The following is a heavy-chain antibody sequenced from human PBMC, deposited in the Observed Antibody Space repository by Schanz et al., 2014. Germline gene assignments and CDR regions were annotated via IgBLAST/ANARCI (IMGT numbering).Heavy chain of an antibody. CDR1: GLIFSNYV. CDR3: AKAADWPVTRFDP. V-gene: IGHV3-23*04. J-gene: IGHJ5*02. Sequence: EVQLVESGGGLVQPGGSLKLSCAASGLIFSNYVMSWVRQAPGKGLEWVSAISASGGTTYYADSVRGRFTISSDSSKNTLYLQMSSLRADDTAVYYCAKAADWPVTRFDPWGQGTLVTVSS. D-gene: IGHD3-9*01. CDR2: ISASGGTT.